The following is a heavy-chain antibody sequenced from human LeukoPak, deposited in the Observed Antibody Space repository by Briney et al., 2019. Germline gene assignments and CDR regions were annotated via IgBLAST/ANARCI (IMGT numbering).Heavy chain of an antibody. D-gene: IGHD3-22*01. Sequence: GGSLRLSCAASGFTFASYGMSWVRQAPGKGLEWVSFITTNGGRTSYADSVEGSFTISRDNPRNTLYMQTNSLRDEDTAVYYCAIMHGYYDGTGYWVQWGQGTLVTVSS. J-gene: IGHJ1*01. CDR1: GFTFASYG. CDR2: ITTNGGRT. CDR3: AIMHGYYDGTGYWVQ. V-gene: IGHV3-23*01.